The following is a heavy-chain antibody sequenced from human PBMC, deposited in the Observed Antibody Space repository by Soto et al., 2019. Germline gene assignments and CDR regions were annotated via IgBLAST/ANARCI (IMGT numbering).Heavy chain of an antibody. J-gene: IGHJ1*01. V-gene: IGHV3-53*01. CDR3: ARDRVESGYPEYFQH. D-gene: IGHD3-22*01. Sequence: EVPLVESGGGLIQPGGSLRLSCAASGFTVSSNYMSWVRHAPGKGLEWVSVIYSGGSTYYADSLKGRFTISRDNSKNTLYLQMISLRAEDTGVHYCARDRVESGYPEYFQHWGQGTLVPVSS. CDR2: IYSGGST. CDR1: GFTVSSNY.